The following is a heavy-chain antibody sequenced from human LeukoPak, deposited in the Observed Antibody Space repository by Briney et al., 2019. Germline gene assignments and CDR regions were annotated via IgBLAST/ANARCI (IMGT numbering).Heavy chain of an antibody. D-gene: IGHD3-10*01. V-gene: IGHV1-8*01. CDR1: GYTFTSYD. CDR3: ARIPGVNTDYYGSGGYIMY. J-gene: IGHJ4*02. CDR2: MNPNSGNT. Sequence: ASVKVSCKASGYTFTSYDINWLRQATGQGLEWMGWMNPNSGNTRYAQKFQGRVTMTRNTSIRTAYMELSSLRSDDTAVYFCARIPGVNTDYYGSGGYIMYRGQGTLVTASS.